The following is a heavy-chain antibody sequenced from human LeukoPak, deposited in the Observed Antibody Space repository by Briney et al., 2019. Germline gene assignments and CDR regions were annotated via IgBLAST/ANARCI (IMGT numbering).Heavy chain of an antibody. CDR3: AKTHMSGSLSSHFDY. V-gene: IGHV3-9*01. CDR1: GFTFDDYA. J-gene: IGHJ4*02. CDR2: ISWNSGSI. Sequence: GGSLRLSCAASGFTFDDYAMHWVRQAPGKGLEWVSGISWNSGSIGYADSVKGRFTISRDNAKNSLYLQMNSLRAEDTALYYCAKTHMSGSLSSHFDYWGQGTLVTVSS. D-gene: IGHD1-26*01.